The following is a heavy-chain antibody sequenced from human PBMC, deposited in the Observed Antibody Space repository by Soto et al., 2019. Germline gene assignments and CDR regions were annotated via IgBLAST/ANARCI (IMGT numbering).Heavy chain of an antibody. CDR1: GFSLSTSGVG. CDR3: ARVGAEYSSSGYYFDY. V-gene: IGHV2-5*02. CDR2: IYWDDDK. Sequence: QSGPTLVNPTQTLTLTCTFSGFSLSTSGVGVGWIRQPPGKALEWLALIYWDDDKRYSPSLKSRLTITKDTSKNQVVLTMTNMDPVDTATYYCARVGAEYSSSGYYFDYWGQGTLVTVSS. J-gene: IGHJ4*02. D-gene: IGHD6-6*01.